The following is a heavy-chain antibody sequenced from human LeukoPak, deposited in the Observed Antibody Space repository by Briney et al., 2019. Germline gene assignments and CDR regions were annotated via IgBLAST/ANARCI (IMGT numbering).Heavy chain of an antibody. CDR2: IYSGGST. Sequence: PGGSLRLSCAASGFTVSSNYMSWVRQAPGKGLEWVSVIYSGGSTYYADSVKGRFTISRDNSKNTLYLQMNSLRTEDTAVYYCARDFNYYDSSGLLDWGQGTLVTVSS. J-gene: IGHJ4*02. D-gene: IGHD3-22*01. CDR1: GFTVSSNY. V-gene: IGHV3-66*01. CDR3: ARDFNYYDSSGLLD.